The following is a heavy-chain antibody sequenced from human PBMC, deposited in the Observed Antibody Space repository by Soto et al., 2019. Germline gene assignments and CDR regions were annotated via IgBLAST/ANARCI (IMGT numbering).Heavy chain of an antibody. V-gene: IGHV4-39*01. D-gene: IGHD1-1*01. CDR3: ARLEVYTWNDYQTGV. CDR1: GGSISSSSYY. J-gene: IGHJ6*02. CDR2: IYYSGST. Sequence: SLTCTVSGGSISSSSYYWGWIRQPPGKGLEWIGSIYYSGSTYYNPSLKSRVTISVDTSTNQFSLKLSSVTAADTAVYYCARLEVYTWNDYQTGVWGQGHTVTVSS.